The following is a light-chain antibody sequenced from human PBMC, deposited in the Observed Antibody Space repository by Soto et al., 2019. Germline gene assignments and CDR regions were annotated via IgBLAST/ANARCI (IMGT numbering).Light chain of an antibody. CDR3: QQYGSWPRT. Sequence: SPASLSASSCGTTTLSCTTHQISSNNLAWYQQKPGQAPRLLIYDASSRATGIPARFSGSGSGTDFTLTISSLESEDFAVYYCQQYGSWPRTFGQGTKVDI. CDR2: DAS. CDR1: QISSNN. V-gene: IGKV3D-15*01. J-gene: IGKJ1*01.